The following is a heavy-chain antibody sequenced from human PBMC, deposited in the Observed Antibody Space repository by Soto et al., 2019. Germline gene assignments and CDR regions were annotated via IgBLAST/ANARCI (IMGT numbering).Heavy chain of an antibody. V-gene: IGHV3-74*01. CDR1: GFTFSSYW. CDR2: IKGDGIST. Sequence: PGGSLRLSCAASGFTFSSYWMHWVRQAPGRGLVWVSRIKGDGISTNYADSVEGRFTISRDNAKNTLSLQMNSLRAEDTAVYYCARGGDGSAWYPHWGQGTLVTVSS. CDR3: ARGGDGSAWYPH. D-gene: IGHD6-19*01. J-gene: IGHJ4*02.